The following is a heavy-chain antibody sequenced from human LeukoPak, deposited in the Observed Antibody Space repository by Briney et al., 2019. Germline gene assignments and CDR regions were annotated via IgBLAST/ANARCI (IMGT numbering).Heavy chain of an antibody. Sequence: SETLSLTCAVYGGSFSSYYWSWIRQPPGKGLEWIGYIYYSGSTNYNPSLKSRVTISVDTSKNQFSLKLSSVTAADTAVYYCARAPYYYDSSGYFNYYGMDVWGQGTTVTVSS. J-gene: IGHJ6*02. D-gene: IGHD3-22*01. CDR3: ARAPYYYDSSGYFNYYGMDV. CDR2: IYYSGST. CDR1: GGSFSSYY. V-gene: IGHV4-59*08.